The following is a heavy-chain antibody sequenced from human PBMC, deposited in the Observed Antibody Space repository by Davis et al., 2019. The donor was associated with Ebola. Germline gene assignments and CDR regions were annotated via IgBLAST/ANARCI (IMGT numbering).Heavy chain of an antibody. CDR3: ARMYSSSRGYGMDV. V-gene: IGHV3-30-3*01. D-gene: IGHD6-13*01. J-gene: IGHJ6*04. CDR2: ISYDGSNK. CDR1: GFTFSSYA. Sequence: GGSLRLSCAASGFTFSSYAMHWVRQAPGKGLEWVAVISYDGSNKYYADSVKGRFTISRDNSKNTLYLQMNSLRAEDTAVYYCARMYSSSRGYGMDVWGKGTTVTVSS.